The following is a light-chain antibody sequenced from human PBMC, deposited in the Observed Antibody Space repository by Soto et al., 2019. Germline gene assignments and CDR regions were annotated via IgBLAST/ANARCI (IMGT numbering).Light chain of an antibody. Sequence: EIVLTQSPGTLSLSPGERATLSCRASQSVSSSYLAWYQQKPGQAPRLLTYGASSRATGIPDRFSGSGSGTDFTLTISRLEPEDVAVYYCQQYGSSPLFGPGTKVDIK. J-gene: IGKJ3*01. CDR2: GAS. CDR1: QSVSSSY. CDR3: QQYGSSPL. V-gene: IGKV3-20*01.